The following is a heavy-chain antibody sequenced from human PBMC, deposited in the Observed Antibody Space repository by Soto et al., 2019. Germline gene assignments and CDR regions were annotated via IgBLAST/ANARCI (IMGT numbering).Heavy chain of an antibody. J-gene: IGHJ6*02. CDR2: TYYRSKWYN. Sequence: SQTLSLTCAISGDSVSSNSAAWNWIRQSPSRGLEWLGRTYYRSKWYNDYAVSVKGQITINPDTSKNQFSLQLNSVTPEDTAVYYCARVYYDFWSGYEDYYGMDVWGQGTTVTVSS. V-gene: IGHV6-1*01. D-gene: IGHD3-3*01. CDR1: GDSVSSNSAA. CDR3: ARVYYDFWSGYEDYYGMDV.